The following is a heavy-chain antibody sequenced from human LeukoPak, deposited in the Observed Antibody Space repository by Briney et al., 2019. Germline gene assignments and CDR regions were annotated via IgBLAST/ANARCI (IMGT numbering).Heavy chain of an antibody. CDR2: INPSGGST. V-gene: IGHV1-46*01. J-gene: IGHJ6*02. CDR3: AREDVVLVDAVRYYYYGMDV. D-gene: IGHD2-8*01. Sequence: ASVKVSCNASGYNFISYYMHWVRQAPGQGLEWMGIINPSGGSTSYAQKFQDRVTMTRDTSTSTVYMELSSLKSEDTAVYYCAREDVVLVDAVRYYYYGMDVWGQGTTVTVFS. CDR1: GYNFISYY.